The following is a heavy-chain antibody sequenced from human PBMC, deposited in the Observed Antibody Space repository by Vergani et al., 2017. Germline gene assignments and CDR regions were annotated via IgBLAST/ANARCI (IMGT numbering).Heavy chain of an antibody. CDR1: GFTFSSYC. Sequence: QVQLVESGGGVVQPGRSLRLSCAASGFTFSSYCMHWVRQAPGKGLEWVAVIGYDGSNKYYADSVKARFTISRDNSKKTLYLQMNSLRAEDTAVYDFARDMGNRAGMAVWGQGTTVTVSS. V-gene: IGHV3-33*01. D-gene: IGHD1-14*01. CDR2: IGYDGSNK. CDR3: ARDMGNRAGMAV. J-gene: IGHJ6*02.